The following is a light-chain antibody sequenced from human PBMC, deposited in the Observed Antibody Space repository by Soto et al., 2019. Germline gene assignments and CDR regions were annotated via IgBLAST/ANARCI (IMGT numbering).Light chain of an antibody. J-gene: IGKJ1*01. CDR3: QQYGSSPKT. V-gene: IGKV3-20*01. Sequence: EFVLTQSPGTLSLSPGERATLSCRASQSVGSTYLAWYQQRPGQAPRLLIYAASSRATGIPDRFSGSGSRTDFTLTISRLEPEDFAVYYCQQYGSSPKTFGQGTKVDIK. CDR1: QSVGSTY. CDR2: AAS.